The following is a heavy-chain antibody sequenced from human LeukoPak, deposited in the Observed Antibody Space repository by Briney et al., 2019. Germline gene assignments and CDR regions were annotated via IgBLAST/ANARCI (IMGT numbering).Heavy chain of an antibody. CDR2: INNSGST. D-gene: IGHD6-13*01. V-gene: IGHV4-4*02. CDR1: GAPISSNNW. J-gene: IGHJ4*02. Sequence: SGTLSLTCAVSGAPISSNNWWSWVRQPPGKGLEWIGEINNSGSTNYNPSLKSRVTISADKSKNQFSLKVSSVTAADTAVYYCAKISSRVQAWGQGTLVTVSS. CDR3: AKISSRVQA.